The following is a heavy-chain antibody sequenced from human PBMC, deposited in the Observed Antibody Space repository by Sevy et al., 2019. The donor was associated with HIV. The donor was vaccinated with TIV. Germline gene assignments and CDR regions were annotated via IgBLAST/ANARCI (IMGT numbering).Heavy chain of an antibody. CDR2: ISSSGSTI. CDR1: GFTFSSYE. J-gene: IGHJ4*02. V-gene: IGHV3-48*03. Sequence: GGSLRLSCAASGFTFSSYEMNWVRQAPGKGLEWVSYISSSGSTIYYADSVKGRFTISRDNAKNSLYLQMNSLRAEDTAVYYCARDHRSEEYSSSSEIYYFDYWGQGTLVTVSS. CDR3: ARDHRSEEYSSSSEIYYFDY. D-gene: IGHD6-6*01.